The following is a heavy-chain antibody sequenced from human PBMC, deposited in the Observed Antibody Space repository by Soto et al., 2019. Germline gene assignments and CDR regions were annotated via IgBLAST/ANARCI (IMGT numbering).Heavy chain of an antibody. CDR2: IYHSGST. CDR3: ARGPTYGSGSYYRYYFDY. Sequence: SETLSRTCAGSGGSISSSNWWSGVRQPPGKGLEWIGEIYHSGSTNYNPSLKSRVTISVDKSKNQFSLKLSSVTAADTAVYYCARGPTYGSGSYYRYYFDYWGQGTLVTVSS. J-gene: IGHJ4*02. V-gene: IGHV4-4*02. CDR1: GGSISSSNW. D-gene: IGHD3-10*01.